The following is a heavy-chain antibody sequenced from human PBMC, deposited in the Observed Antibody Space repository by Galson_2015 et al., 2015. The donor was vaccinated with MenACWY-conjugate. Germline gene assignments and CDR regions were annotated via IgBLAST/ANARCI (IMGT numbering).Heavy chain of an antibody. J-gene: IGHJ4*02. D-gene: IGHD3-16*01. CDR2: IFFSGTT. Sequence: LSLTCTVSGAPFSGYYWSWIRQSPGRRLEWIGYIFFSGTTNYNPSIKSRVIISVDTSKNQFSLKLRSVTAADTAVYYCAGSLISRPGTVDYWGQGSPVIVSS. CDR3: AGSLISRPGTVDY. V-gene: IGHV4-59*08. CDR1: GAPFSGYY.